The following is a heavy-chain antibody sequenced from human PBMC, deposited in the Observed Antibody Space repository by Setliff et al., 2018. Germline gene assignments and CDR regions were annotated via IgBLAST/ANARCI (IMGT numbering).Heavy chain of an antibody. CDR1: GGTFTNYA. J-gene: IGHJ6*03. D-gene: IGHD2-15*01. V-gene: IGHV1-69*05. CDR3: ATERGLVVSATDYYYYMDV. CDR2: INPIFGTA. Sequence: SVKVSCKASGGTFTNYAINWVRQAPGQGLEWMGGINPIFGTADYTQNFQGRVTIITDESTSTAYMELSSLRSEDTAIYYCATERGLVVSATDYYYYMDVWGKGTTVTVSS.